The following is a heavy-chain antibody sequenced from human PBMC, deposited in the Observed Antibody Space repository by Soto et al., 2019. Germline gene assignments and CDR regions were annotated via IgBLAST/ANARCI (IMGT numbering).Heavy chain of an antibody. V-gene: IGHV3-7*03. Sequence: GGSLRLSCVASGFTFTTYWMSLVRQAPGKGLQWVANIRQDGGAQYYVDAVKGRFTISRDNAKNSVYLQMDSLRVEDTAVYYCVRGGHGSGSYLGSSWGQGILVTVSS. CDR1: GFTFTTYW. CDR2: IRQDGGAQ. J-gene: IGHJ5*02. CDR3: VRGGHGSGSYLGSS. D-gene: IGHD3-10*01.